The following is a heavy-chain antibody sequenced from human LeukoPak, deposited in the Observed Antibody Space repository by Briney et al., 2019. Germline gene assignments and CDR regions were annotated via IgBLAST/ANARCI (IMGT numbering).Heavy chain of an antibody. CDR1: GYTFTGYY. CDR2: INPNSGGT. J-gene: IGHJ4*02. CDR3: ARVKKSGRFLEWFLFDY. V-gene: IGHV1-2*02. D-gene: IGHD3-3*01. Sequence: ASVKVSCKASGYTFTGYYKHWVRQAPGQGLEWMGWINPNSGGTNYAQKFQGRVTMTRDTSISTAYMELSRLRSDDTAVYYCARVKKSGRFLEWFLFDYWGQGTLVTVSS.